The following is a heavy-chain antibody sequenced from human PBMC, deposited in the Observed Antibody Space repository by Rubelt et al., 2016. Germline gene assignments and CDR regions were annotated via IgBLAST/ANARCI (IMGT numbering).Heavy chain of an antibody. Sequence: QVQLQESGPGLVKPSATLSLTCTVSGGSISSSSYYWGWIRQPPGKGLEWIGYIYYSGSTNYNPSLKSRVTISVDACKNQLSLKLSSVTAADTAVYYWASGGHAITIFGYGYYFDYWGQGTLVTVSS. D-gene: IGHD3-3*01. CDR2: IYYSGST. J-gene: IGHJ4*02. V-gene: IGHV4-39*07. CDR3: ASGGHAITIFGYGYYFDY. CDR1: GGSISSSSYY.